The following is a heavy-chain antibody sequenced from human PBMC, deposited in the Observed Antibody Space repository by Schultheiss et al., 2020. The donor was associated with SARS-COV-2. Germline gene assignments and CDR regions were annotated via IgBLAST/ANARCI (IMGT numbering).Heavy chain of an antibody. CDR3: ARAVSSSARFNY. CDR1: GGSISSSSYY. CDR2: IYYTGST. Sequence: SQTLSLTCTVSGGSISSSSYYWGWIRQPPGKGLEWIGYIYYTGSTNYNPSLMSRVTISVDTSKNQFSLKLTSVTAADTAVYYCARAVSSSARFNYWGQGTLVTVSS. J-gene: IGHJ4*02. V-gene: IGHV4-61*05. D-gene: IGHD6-6*01.